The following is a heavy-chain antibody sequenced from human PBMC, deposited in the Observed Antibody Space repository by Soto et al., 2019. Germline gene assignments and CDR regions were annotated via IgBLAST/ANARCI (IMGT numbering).Heavy chain of an antibody. CDR2: IIPIFGTA. V-gene: IGHV1-69*13. CDR3: ARVGSSGWSPEYFQH. J-gene: IGHJ1*01. Sequence: SVKVSCKASGVTFSSYAISWMRQAPGQGLEWMGGIIPIFGTANSAQKFQGRVTITADESTSTAYMELSSPRSEDTAVYYCARVGSSGWSPEYFQHWGQGTLVTVSS. D-gene: IGHD6-19*01. CDR1: GVTFSSYA.